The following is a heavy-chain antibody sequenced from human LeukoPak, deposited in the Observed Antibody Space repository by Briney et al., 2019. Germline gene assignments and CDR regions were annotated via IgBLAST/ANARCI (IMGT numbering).Heavy chain of an antibody. D-gene: IGHD3-3*01. J-gene: IGHJ3*02. Sequence: GGSLRLSCAASGFTVSSNYMSWVRQAPGKGLEWVSVIYSGGSTYYADSVKGRFTISRDNSKSTLYLQMNSLRAEDTALYYCAKSRSAYPRVDGFDMWGQGTMVTVSS. CDR1: GFTVSSNY. CDR3: AKSRSAYPRVDGFDM. CDR2: IYSGGST. V-gene: IGHV3-66*01.